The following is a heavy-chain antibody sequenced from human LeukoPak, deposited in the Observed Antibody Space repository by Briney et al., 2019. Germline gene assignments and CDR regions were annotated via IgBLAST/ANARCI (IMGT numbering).Heavy chain of an antibody. D-gene: IGHD3-9*01. V-gene: IGHV3-9*01. CDR3: AKAKYYDILTGPTNHWHFDL. J-gene: IGHJ2*01. CDR2: ISWNSGTI. CDR1: GFTFDDYA. Sequence: GGSLRLSCAVSGFTFDDYARHWVRQESGKGLEWVSGISWNSGTIVYADSVKGRFTTSRDNAKNSLFLQMNSLRPEDTALYYCAKAKYYDILTGPTNHWHFDLWGRGTLVAVSS.